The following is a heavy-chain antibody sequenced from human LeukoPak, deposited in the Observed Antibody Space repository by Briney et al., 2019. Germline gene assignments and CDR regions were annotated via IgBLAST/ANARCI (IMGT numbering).Heavy chain of an antibody. J-gene: IGHJ4*02. D-gene: IGHD3-22*01. V-gene: IGHV3-9*01. Sequence: GGSLRLSCAASGFTFDDYAMYWVRQAPGKGLEWVSGISWNSGSLGYADPVKGRFTISRDNAKNSLYLQMNSLRAEDTALYYCAKGAPYYYDSSDSTAYYLDYWGQGTLVTVSS. CDR3: AKGAPYYYDSSDSTAYYLDY. CDR2: ISWNSGSL. CDR1: GFTFDDYA.